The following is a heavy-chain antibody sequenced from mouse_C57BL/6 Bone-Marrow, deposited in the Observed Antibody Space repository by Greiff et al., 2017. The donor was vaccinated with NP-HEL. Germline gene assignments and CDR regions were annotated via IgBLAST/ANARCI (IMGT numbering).Heavy chain of an antibody. CDR3: ARRGEELRLEAFAY. CDR1: GFTFSSYG. J-gene: IGHJ3*01. D-gene: IGHD3-2*02. Sequence: EVQGVESGGELVKPGGSLKLSCAASGFTFSSYGMSWVRQTPDKRLEWVATISSGGSYTYYPESVKGRVTISRDNATNTLYLQLSSLSSEDTAMYYCARRGEELRLEAFAYWGQGTLVTVSA. CDR2: ISSGGSYT. V-gene: IGHV5-6*01.